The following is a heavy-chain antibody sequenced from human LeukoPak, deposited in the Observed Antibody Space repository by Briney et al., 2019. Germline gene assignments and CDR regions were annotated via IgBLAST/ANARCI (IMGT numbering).Heavy chain of an antibody. CDR3: ARKDIVVVPAAGDWFDP. J-gene: IGHJ5*02. Sequence: PSETLSLTCTGSGYSISSGYYWGWIRQPPGKGLEWIGSIYHSGSTYYNPSLKSRVTISVDTSENQFSLKLSSVTAADTAVYCCARKDIVVVPAAGDWFDPWGQGTLVTVSS. CDR2: IYHSGST. D-gene: IGHD2-2*01. V-gene: IGHV4-38-2*02. CDR1: GYSISSGYY.